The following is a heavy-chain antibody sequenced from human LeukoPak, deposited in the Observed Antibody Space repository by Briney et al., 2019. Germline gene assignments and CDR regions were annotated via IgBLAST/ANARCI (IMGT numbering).Heavy chain of an antibody. V-gene: IGHV1-18*01. CDR3: AREQGGYSGSADY. CDR1: GYTFSSYG. D-gene: IGHD5-12*01. J-gene: IGHJ4*02. Sequence: ASVKVSCKSSGYTFSSYGIIWVRQAPGQGLEWMGWISAYNGNTNYAQKFQGRVTMTTDTSTTTAYMELRSLRSDDTAVYYCAREQGGYSGSADYWGQGTLVTVSS. CDR2: ISAYNGNT.